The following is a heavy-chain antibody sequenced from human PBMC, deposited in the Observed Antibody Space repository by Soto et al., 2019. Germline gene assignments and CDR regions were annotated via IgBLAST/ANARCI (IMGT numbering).Heavy chain of an antibody. Sequence: EVHLVESGGGLVQPGGSLRLSCAASGFTFSSYWMTWVRQVPGKGLEWVAYINPDGSAKSYANSLKGRFTLSRDNPKNSLYLQMNSLRAEDTAVYYCAKPHTGNVAFDIWGQGTMVTVSS. CDR1: GFTFSSYW. CDR3: AKPHTGNVAFDI. J-gene: IGHJ3*02. D-gene: IGHD4-4*01. V-gene: IGHV3-7*01. CDR2: INPDGSAK.